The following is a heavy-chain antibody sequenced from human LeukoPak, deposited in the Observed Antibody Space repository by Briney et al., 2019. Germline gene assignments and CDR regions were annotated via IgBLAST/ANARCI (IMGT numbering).Heavy chain of an antibody. CDR1: GFTFSSYA. CDR3: ATPPTAPGSVD. J-gene: IGHJ4*02. CDR2: ISYDGSNK. V-gene: IGHV3-30*01. Sequence: GGSLRLSCAASGFTFSSYAMHWVRQAPGKGLEWVAVISYDGSNKYYADSVKGRFTISRDNSKNTLYLQMNSLRAEDTAVYYCATPPTAPGSVDWGQGTLATVSS. D-gene: IGHD5-18*01.